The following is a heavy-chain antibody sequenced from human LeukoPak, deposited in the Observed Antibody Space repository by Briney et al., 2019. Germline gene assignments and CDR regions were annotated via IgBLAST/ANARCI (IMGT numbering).Heavy chain of an antibody. J-gene: IGHJ4*02. Sequence: GGSLRLSCAASGFTFSSHGMHWVRQAPGKGLEWVAYVLSDGSRKYYADSMKGRFTISRDDSKNTLFLQMNSLRPEDTALYYCAKDFNWGWDYWGQGTLVTVSS. CDR1: GFTFSSHG. CDR3: AKDFNWGWDY. CDR2: VLSDGSRK. V-gene: IGHV3-30*02. D-gene: IGHD7-27*01.